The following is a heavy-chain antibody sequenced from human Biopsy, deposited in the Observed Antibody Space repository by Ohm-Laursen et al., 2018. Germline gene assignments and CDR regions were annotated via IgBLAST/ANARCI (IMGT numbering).Heavy chain of an antibody. CDR2: INSDGSST. CDR1: EFIFSRFW. Sequence: SLRLSCTASEFIFSRFWMYWVRQAPGKGLVWVSRINSDGSSTNYADAVKSRFTISRDNAKNTVFLQMNSLRAEDTAVYYCTRAEAGSGSLLYFDYWGQGTLVTASS. D-gene: IGHD3-10*01. J-gene: IGHJ4*02. V-gene: IGHV3-74*01. CDR3: TRAEAGSGSLLYFDY.